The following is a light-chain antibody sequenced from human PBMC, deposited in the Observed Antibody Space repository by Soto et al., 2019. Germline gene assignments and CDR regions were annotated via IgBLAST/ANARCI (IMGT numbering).Light chain of an antibody. Sequence: EIVMTQSPATLSVSPGERATLSCRASQSVSSNLAWNQQKPGQAPMLLIYGASTRAPGIPARFSGSGSGREFKLTISSLQSEDFEVYYCQQYNNWPGTFGRGTKVEIK. CDR1: QSVSSN. CDR2: GAS. CDR3: QQYNNWPGT. J-gene: IGKJ1*01. V-gene: IGKV3-15*01.